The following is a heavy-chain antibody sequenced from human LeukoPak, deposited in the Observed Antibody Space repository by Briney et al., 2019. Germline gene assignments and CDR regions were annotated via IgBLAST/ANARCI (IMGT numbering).Heavy chain of an antibody. CDR1: GGSFSGYY. CDR2: INHSGST. D-gene: IGHD3-10*01. Sequence: SETLSLTCAVYGGSFSGYYWSWIRQPPGKGLEWIGEINHSGSTNYNPSLKSRVTISVDTSKNQFSLKLSSVTAADTAVYYCARGRNYYRSGSPLDYWGQGTLVTVSS. J-gene: IGHJ4*02. CDR3: ARGRNYYRSGSPLDY. V-gene: IGHV4-34*01.